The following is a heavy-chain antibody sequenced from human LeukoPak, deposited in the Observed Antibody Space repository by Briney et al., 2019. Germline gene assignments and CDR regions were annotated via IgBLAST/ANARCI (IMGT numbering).Heavy chain of an antibody. CDR3: ARGQRLRLGELFKF. J-gene: IGHJ4*02. CDR1: GYTFTGYY. CDR2: INLNSGGT. V-gene: IGHV1-2*02. D-gene: IGHD3-16*01. Sequence: ASVKVSCKASGYTFTGYYMHWVRQAPGQGLEWMGWINLNSGGTNYAQKFQGRVTMTRDTSISTAYMELSRLRSDDTAVYYCARGQRLRLGELFKFWGQGTLVTVSS.